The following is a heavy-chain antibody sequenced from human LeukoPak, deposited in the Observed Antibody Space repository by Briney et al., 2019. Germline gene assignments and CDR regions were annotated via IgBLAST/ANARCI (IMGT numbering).Heavy chain of an antibody. D-gene: IGHD5-18*01. CDR2: INWNGGST. V-gene: IGHV3-20*04. CDR1: GFSFADTG. Sequence: RTRGCLRLSCAPSGFSFADTGMSWVRHAPEEGLEWVSGINWNGGSTGYADSVKGRFTISRDNAKNSLYLQMNSLRAEDTAVYYCVGGYRSDYWGQGTLVTVSS. CDR3: VGGYRSDY. J-gene: IGHJ4*02.